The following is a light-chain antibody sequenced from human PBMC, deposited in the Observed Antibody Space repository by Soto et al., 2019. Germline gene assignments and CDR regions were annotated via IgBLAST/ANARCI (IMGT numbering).Light chain of an antibody. CDR1: SGHISFA. V-gene: IGLV4-69*01. CDR3: QTWATGIRV. J-gene: IGLJ3*02. Sequence: QLVLTQSPSASASRGASVKLTCTLSSGHISFAIAWHQQQPEKGPRYLMKVNSDGSHSKGDGIPDRFSGSSSGAERYLTISRLQSDDEADYYCQTWATGIRVFGGGTKLTVL. CDR2: VNSDGSH.